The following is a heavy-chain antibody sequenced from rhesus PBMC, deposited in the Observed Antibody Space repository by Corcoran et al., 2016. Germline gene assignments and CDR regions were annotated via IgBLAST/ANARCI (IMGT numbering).Heavy chain of an antibody. D-gene: IGHD6-13*01. CDR3: AKAIAANIFDY. J-gene: IGHJ4*01. Sequence: EVQLVESGGGLVQPGGSLRLSCAASGFTFSSYWMYWVRQAPGKGLAWVSRISSGGNSTSYADCVKGRFTISRENAKNSLYLQMNSLRAEDTAVYYCAKAIAANIFDYWGQGVLVTVSS. CDR2: ISSGGNST. CDR1: GFTFSSYW. V-gene: IGHV3-119*01.